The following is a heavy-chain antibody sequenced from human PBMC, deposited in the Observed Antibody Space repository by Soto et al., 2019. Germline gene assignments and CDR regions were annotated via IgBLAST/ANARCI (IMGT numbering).Heavy chain of an antibody. CDR1: GFTFSNYG. Sequence: PGGSLRLSCAASGFTFSNYGMHWIRQAPGKGLEWVTTISSDGNDKYYAGSVKGRFTISRDNSENTLDLQMNGLRAEDTAVYYCAKGSFSAPQFLDLSGQGTLVTVSS. CDR3: AKGSFSAPQFLDL. CDR2: ISSDGNDK. J-gene: IGHJ5*02. D-gene: IGHD3-10*01. V-gene: IGHV3-30*18.